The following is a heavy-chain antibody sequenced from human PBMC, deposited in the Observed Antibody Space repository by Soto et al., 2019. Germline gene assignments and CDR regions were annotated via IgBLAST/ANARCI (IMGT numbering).Heavy chain of an antibody. Sequence: PGGSLRLSCAASGFNFRSNAMHWVRQAPGKGLEWVAIISDDGNIKYYADSVKSRFSISRDNSKNTVYLQMNSLSVQDTAVYYCAKALDTAMDPLDYWGQGTLVTVSS. CDR2: ISDDGNIK. J-gene: IGHJ4*02. V-gene: IGHV3-30-3*01. CDR1: GFNFRSNA. CDR3: AKALDTAMDPLDY. D-gene: IGHD5-18*01.